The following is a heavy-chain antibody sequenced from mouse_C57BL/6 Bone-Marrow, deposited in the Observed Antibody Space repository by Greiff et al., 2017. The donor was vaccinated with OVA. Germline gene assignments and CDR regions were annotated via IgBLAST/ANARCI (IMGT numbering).Heavy chain of an antibody. J-gene: IGHJ1*03. D-gene: IGHD1-1*01. V-gene: IGHV10-1*01. CDR1: GFSFNTYA. CDR2: IRSKSNNYAT. CDR3: VRPSGSSWGYWYFDV. Sequence: DVKLVESGGGLVQPKGSLKLSCAASGFSFNTYAMNWVRQAPGKGLEWVARIRSKSNNYATYYADSVKDRFTISRDDSESMLYLQMNNLKTEDTAMYYCVRPSGSSWGYWYFDVWGTGTTVTVSS.